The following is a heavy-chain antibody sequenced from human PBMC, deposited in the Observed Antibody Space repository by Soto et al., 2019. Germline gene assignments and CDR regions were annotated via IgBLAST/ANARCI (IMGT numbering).Heavy chain of an antibody. CDR3: ARDRYYDYVWGSYRPPYYYGMDV. CDR2: ISAYNGNT. J-gene: IGHJ6*02. D-gene: IGHD3-16*02. Sequence: ASVKVSCKASGYTFTSYGISWVRQAPGQGLEWMGWISAYNGNTNYAQKLQGRATMTTDTSTSTAYMELRSLRSDDTAVYYCARDRYYDYVWGSYRPPYYYGMDVWGQGTTVTVSS. CDR1: GYTFTSYG. V-gene: IGHV1-18*01.